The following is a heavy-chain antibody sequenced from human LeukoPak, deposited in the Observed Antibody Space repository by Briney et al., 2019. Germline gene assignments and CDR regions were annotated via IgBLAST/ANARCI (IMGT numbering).Heavy chain of an antibody. CDR1: GGSISSSSYY. CDR2: IYYSGST. CDR3: ARQIKIVVVVAATLGFFDY. Sequence: SETLSLTCTVSGGSISSSSYYWGWIRQPPGKGLEWIGSIYYSGSTYYNPSLKSRVTISVDTSKNQFSLKLSSVTAADAAVYYCARQIKIVVVVAATLGFFDYWGQGTLVTVSS. D-gene: IGHD2-15*01. V-gene: IGHV4-39*07. J-gene: IGHJ4*02.